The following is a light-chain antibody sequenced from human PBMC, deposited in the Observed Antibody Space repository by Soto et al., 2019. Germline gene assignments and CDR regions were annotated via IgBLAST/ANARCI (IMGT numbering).Light chain of an antibody. CDR2: GAS. CDR3: QQYGSSPFT. V-gene: IGKV3-20*01. Sequence: EIVLTQSPATLSLSPGERATLSCRASQSVSSFLAWYRQTPGQAPRVLIYGASSRATGIPDRFSGSGAGTDFSRTISRLGPEDFAVDYCQQYGSSPFTFGQGTRLEIK. J-gene: IGKJ5*01. CDR1: QSVSSF.